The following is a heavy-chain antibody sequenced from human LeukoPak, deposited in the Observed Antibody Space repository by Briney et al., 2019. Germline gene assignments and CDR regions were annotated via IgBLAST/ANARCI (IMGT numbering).Heavy chain of an antibody. CDR2: ISGSGGST. CDR1: GFTFSSYA. J-gene: IGHJ4*02. V-gene: IGHV3-23*01. CDR3: AKSVRRGYDSSGYYPYFDY. Sequence: HPGGSLRLSCAASGFTFSSYAMSWVRQAPGKGLEWVSAISGSGGSTYYADSVKGRFTISRDNSKNTLYLQMNSLRAEDTAVYYCAKSVRRGYDSSGYYPYFDYWGQGTLVTVSS. D-gene: IGHD3-22*01.